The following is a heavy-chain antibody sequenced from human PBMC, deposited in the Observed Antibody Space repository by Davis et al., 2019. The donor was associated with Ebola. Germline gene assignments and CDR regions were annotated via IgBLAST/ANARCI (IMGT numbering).Heavy chain of an antibody. D-gene: IGHD2-15*01. CDR1: NYTFTSYG. J-gene: IGHJ6*02. CDR3: AREDLVLVVGVPYYYYGMDV. CDR2: ISGYNGNT. Sequence: ASVKVPCKTSNYTFTSYGISWVRQAPGQGLEWMGWISGYNGNTNYAQKFQGRVTMTTDTSTSTAYMELRSLRSDDTAVYYCAREDLVLVVGVPYYYYGMDVWGQGTTVTVSS. V-gene: IGHV1-18*01.